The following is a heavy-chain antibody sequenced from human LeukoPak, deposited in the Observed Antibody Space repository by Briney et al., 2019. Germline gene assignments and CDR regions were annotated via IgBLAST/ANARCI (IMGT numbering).Heavy chain of an antibody. V-gene: IGHV4-39*07. CDR2: IYHSGST. CDR1: GGSISSSSYY. J-gene: IGHJ4*02. Sequence: SETLSLTCTVSGGSISSSSYYWGWIRQPPGKGLEWIGSIYHSGSTYYNPSLKSRVTISVDTSKNQFSLKLSSVTAADTAVYYCARGFDSSGYYNWGQGTLVTVSS. D-gene: IGHD3-22*01. CDR3: ARGFDSSGYYN.